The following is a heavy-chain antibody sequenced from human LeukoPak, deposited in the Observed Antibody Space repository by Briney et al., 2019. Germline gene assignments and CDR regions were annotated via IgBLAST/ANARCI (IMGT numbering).Heavy chain of an antibody. CDR3: ARRAGSYSHSYDY. Sequence: GGSLRLSCAASGFTFSDYYMSWIRQAPGKGLEWVSLIYSGGSTYYADSVKGRFTISRDNSKNTLYLQMNSLRAEDTAVYYCARRAGSYSHSYDYWGQGTLVTVSS. D-gene: IGHD2-15*01. CDR1: GFTFSDYY. J-gene: IGHJ4*02. V-gene: IGHV3-66*04. CDR2: IYSGGST.